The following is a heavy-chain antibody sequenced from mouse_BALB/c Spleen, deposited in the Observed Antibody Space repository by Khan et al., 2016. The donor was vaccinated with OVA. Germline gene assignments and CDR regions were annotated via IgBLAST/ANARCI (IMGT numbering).Heavy chain of an antibody. Sequence: EVELVESGGDLVKPGGSLKLSCAASGFSFSTYGMSWVRQTPDKRLEWVATISTGGHYTYYPDSVKGRFTISRDNAQNTLYLQMTSLKSEYTAMFYCARLAYYYDSEGFAYWGQGTLVTVSA. D-gene: IGHD1-1*01. J-gene: IGHJ3*01. CDR3: ARLAYYYDSEGFAY. V-gene: IGHV5-6*01. CDR1: GFSFSTYG. CDR2: ISTGGHYT.